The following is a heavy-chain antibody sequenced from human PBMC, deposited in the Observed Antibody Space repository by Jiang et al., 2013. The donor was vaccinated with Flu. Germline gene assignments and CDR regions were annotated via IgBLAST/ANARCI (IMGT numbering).Heavy chain of an antibody. V-gene: IGHV1-3*04. Sequence: PGQRPECMGWINTDDGRTKYSEKFQGRLTFTRDTSASTVFLELTSLTSEDTSVYYCARDLRNNWFDTWGQGTLVTVSS. CDR2: INTDDGRT. CDR3: ARDLRNNWFDT. J-gene: IGHJ5*02.